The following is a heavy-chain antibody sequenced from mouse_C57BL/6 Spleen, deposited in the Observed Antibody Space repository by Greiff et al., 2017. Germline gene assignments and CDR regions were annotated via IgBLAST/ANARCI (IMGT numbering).Heavy chain of an antibody. CDR1: GYTFTDYE. J-gene: IGHJ1*03. Sequence: QVQLQQSGAELVRPGASVTLSCKASGYTFTDYEMHWVKQTPVHGLEWIGAIDPETGGTAYNQKFKGKAILTADKSSSTAYMELRSLTSEDSAVYYCTRRGYYASSRGNWYCDVWGTGTTVTVSS. CDR2: IDPETGGT. CDR3: TRRGYYASSRGNWYCDV. D-gene: IGHD1-1*01. V-gene: IGHV1-15*01.